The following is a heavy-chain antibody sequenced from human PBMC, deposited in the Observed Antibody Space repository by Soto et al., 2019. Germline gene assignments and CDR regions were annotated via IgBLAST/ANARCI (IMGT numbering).Heavy chain of an antibody. J-gene: IGHJ6*02. CDR2: INPSGGST. D-gene: IGHD2-21*02. CDR1: GYTFFTYD. V-gene: IGHV1-46*01. Sequence: ASVKVSCKASGYTFFTYDISWVRQAPGQGLEWMGIINPSGGSTSYAQKFQGRVTMTRDTSTSTVYMELSSLRSEDTAVYYCARGPRVTDGMDVWGQGTTVTVSS. CDR3: ARGPRVTDGMDV.